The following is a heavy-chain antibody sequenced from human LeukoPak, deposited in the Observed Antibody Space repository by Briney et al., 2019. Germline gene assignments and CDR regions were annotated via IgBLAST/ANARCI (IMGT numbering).Heavy chain of an antibody. Sequence: GGSLRLSCAASGFTFSSYAMNWVRQAPGKGLEWVSAISGSGGSTHYADSVKGRFTVSRDNSKNTLYLQMNSLRAEDTAVYYCAELGITMIGGVWGKGTTVTISS. D-gene: IGHD3-10*02. V-gene: IGHV3-23*01. CDR2: ISGSGGST. CDR3: AELGITMIGGV. CDR1: GFTFSSYA. J-gene: IGHJ6*04.